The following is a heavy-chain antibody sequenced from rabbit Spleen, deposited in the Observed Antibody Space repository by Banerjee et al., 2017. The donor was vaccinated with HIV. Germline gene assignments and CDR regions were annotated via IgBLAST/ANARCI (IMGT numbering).Heavy chain of an antibody. CDR2: IDTGGSGST. CDR1: GVSFSFSSY. CDR3: ARDLAGVIGWNFYL. Sequence: QEQLEESGGGLVKPGASLTLTCTASGVSFSFSSYMCWVRQAPGKGLEWIACIDTGGSGSTYSATWAKGRFTISRDNAQNTVFLQMTSLTAADTATYFCARDLAGVIGWNFYLWGPGTLVTVS. D-gene: IGHD4-1*01. V-gene: IGHV1S45*01. J-gene: IGHJ4*01.